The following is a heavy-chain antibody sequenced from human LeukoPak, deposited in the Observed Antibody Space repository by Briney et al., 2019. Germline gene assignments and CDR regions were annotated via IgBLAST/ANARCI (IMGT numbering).Heavy chain of an antibody. Sequence: GASVKVSCKASGYTFTSYGISWVRQAPGQGLGWMGWISAYNGNTNYAQKLQGRVTMTTDTSTSTAYMELRSLRSDDTAVYYCARDQYYDFWSGYSQTRYYFDYWGQGTLVTVSS. D-gene: IGHD3-3*01. J-gene: IGHJ4*02. V-gene: IGHV1-18*01. CDR1: GYTFTSYG. CDR2: ISAYNGNT. CDR3: ARDQYYDFWSGYSQTRYYFDY.